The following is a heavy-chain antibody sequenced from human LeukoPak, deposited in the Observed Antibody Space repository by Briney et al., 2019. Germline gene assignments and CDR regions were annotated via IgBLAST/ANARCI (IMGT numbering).Heavy chain of an antibody. J-gene: IGHJ5*02. CDR3: ASWRNWFDP. V-gene: IGHV3-11*01. CDR2: ISSGGSTI. Sequence: PGGSLRLSCAVSGFTFSDYYMSWIRQAPGKGLEWVSYISSGGSTISHADSVKGRFTISRDNAENSLYLQMNSLRAEDTAVYYCASWRNWFDPWGQGTLVTVSS. CDR1: GFTFSDYY.